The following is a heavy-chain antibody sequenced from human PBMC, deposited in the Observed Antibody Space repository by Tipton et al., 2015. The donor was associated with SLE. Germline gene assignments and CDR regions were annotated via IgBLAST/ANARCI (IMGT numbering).Heavy chain of an antibody. V-gene: IGHV3-33*01. J-gene: IGHJ6*02. CDR3: ARENGDYHYGMDV. CDR1: GFTFSSYG. CDR2: IWSDGTNE. Sequence: RSLRLSCAASGFTFSSYGMHWVRQAPGKGLEWMAAIWSDGTNEYYADSVKGRCTISRDNSKNTLYLQMNSLRTEDSAVYYCARENGDYHYGMDVWGQGTMVTVSS. D-gene: IGHD4-17*01.